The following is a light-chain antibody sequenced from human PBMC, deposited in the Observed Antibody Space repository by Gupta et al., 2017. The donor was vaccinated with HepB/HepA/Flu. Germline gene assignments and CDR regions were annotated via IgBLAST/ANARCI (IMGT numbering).Light chain of an antibody. CDR3: QAWDNSHVL. CDR1: KLGEKY. J-gene: IGLJ2*01. Sequence: SYALTQPPSVSVSAGQTANIICSGEKLGEKYAFWYQQKAGQSPLVVIYQDEKRPSGIPVRFSGSNSGNTATLTISGTQAMDEADYYCQAWDNSHVLFGGGTRLTVL. V-gene: IGLV3-1*01. CDR2: QDE.